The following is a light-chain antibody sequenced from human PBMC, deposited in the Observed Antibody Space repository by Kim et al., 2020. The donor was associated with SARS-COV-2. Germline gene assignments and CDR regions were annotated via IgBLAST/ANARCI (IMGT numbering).Light chain of an antibody. V-gene: IGKV1-9*01. CDR3: QHLHSYPVT. J-gene: IGKJ5*01. CDR1: QGISND. CDR2: AAS. Sequence: IQLTQSPSSLSASVGDRVTITCRARQGISNDLAWYQQKPGKAPNLLIYAASTLQSRVPSRFSGSGSGSDFTLTISSLQPEDFATYYCQHLHSYPVTFGQGTRLEIK.